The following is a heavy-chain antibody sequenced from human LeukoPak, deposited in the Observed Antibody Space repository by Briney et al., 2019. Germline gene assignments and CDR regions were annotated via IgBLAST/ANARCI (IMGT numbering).Heavy chain of an antibody. CDR2: IIPIFGTA. V-gene: IGHV1-69*06. CDR3: ARVGENWSYGGQNWFDP. J-gene: IGHJ5*02. Sequence: SVKVSCKASGGTFSSYAISWVRQAPGQGLEWMGGIIPIFGTANYAQKFQGRVTITADKSTSTAYMELSSLRSEDTAVYYCARVGENWSYGGQNWFDPWGQGTLVTVSS. CDR1: GGTFSSYA. D-gene: IGHD1-7*01.